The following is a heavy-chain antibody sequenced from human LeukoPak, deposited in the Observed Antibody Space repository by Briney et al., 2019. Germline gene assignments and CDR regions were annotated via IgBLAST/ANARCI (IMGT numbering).Heavy chain of an antibody. D-gene: IGHD2-15*01. CDR3: ARDCSGGSCYGAFDI. CDR1: GGSISSGGYY. Sequence: SETLSLTCTVSGGSISSGGYYWSWIRQHPGKGLEWIGYIYYSGSTYYNPSLKSRITISVDTSENRFSLKLSSVTATDTAVYYCARDCSGGSCYGAFDIWGQGTMVTVSS. J-gene: IGHJ3*02. CDR2: IYYSGST. V-gene: IGHV4-30-4*08.